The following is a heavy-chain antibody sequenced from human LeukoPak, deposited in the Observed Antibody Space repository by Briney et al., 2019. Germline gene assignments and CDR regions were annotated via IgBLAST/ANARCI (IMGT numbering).Heavy chain of an antibody. CDR2: ISGSDGST. V-gene: IGHV3-23*01. Sequence: PGGSLRLSCAASGFSFSNYAMSWVRQAPGKGLEWVSGISGSDGSTHYADSVKGRFSISRDNSKNTVYLQMNSLRAEDTAVYYCAKGSSSSWYLVWFDLWGQGTLVTVSS. CDR3: AKGSSSSWYLVWFDL. CDR1: GFSFSNYA. D-gene: IGHD6-13*01. J-gene: IGHJ5*02.